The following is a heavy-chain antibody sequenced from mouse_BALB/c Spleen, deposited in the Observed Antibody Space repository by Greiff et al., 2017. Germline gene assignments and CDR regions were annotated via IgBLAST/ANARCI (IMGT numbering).Heavy chain of an antibody. D-gene: IGHD2-2*01. Sequence: EVQRVESGGGLVQPGGSRKLSCAASGFTFSSFGMHWVRQAPEKGLEWVAYISSGSSTIYYADTVKGRFTISRDNPKNTLFLQMTSLRSEDTAMYYCAIYGYDGGFAYWGQGTLVTVSA. CDR1: GFTFSSFG. J-gene: IGHJ3*01. CDR3: AIYGYDGGFAY. V-gene: IGHV5-17*02. CDR2: ISSGSSTI.